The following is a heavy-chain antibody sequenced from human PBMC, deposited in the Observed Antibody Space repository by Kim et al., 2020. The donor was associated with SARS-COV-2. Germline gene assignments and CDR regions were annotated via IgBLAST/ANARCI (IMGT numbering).Heavy chain of an antibody. CDR1: GFTFSSYG. Sequence: GGSLRLSCAASGFTFSSYGMHWVRQAPGKGLEWVAVIWYDGSNKYYADSVKGRFTISRDNSKNTLYLQMNSLRAEDTAVYYCAKDQVDCSSTSCLYYYYYGMDVWGQGTTVTVSS. V-gene: IGHV3-33*06. J-gene: IGHJ6*02. D-gene: IGHD2-2*01. CDR3: AKDQVDCSSTSCLYYYYYGMDV. CDR2: IWYDGSNK.